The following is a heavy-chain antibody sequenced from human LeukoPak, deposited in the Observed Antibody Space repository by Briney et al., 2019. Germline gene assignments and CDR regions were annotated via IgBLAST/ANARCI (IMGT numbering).Heavy chain of an antibody. D-gene: IGHD2-21*02. CDR3: ARDPMGSYCGGDCYSPHRYYFDY. J-gene: IGHJ4*02. Sequence: PSQTLSLTCTVSGGSISSGSHYWSWIRQPAGKGLEWIGRIYTSGSTNYNPSLKSRVTISVDTSKNQFSLKLSSVTAADTAVYYCARDPMGSYCGGDCYSPHRYYFDYWGQGTLVTVSS. CDR2: IYTSGST. V-gene: IGHV4-61*02. CDR1: GGSISSGSHY.